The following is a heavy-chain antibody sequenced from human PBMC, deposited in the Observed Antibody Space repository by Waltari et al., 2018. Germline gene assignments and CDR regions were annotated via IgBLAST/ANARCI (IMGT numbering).Heavy chain of an antibody. D-gene: IGHD3-3*01. CDR3: ARAEGSGYPYYYYYYMDV. CDR1: GGSISSGGYY. CDR2: IYYSGST. J-gene: IGHJ6*03. Sequence: QVQLQESGPGLVKPSQTLSLTCPVSGGSISSGGYYWSWIRHHPGTGLEWIGYIYYSGSTYYNPSLKSRVTISVDTSKNQFSLKLSSVTAADTAVYYCARAEGSGYPYYYYYYMDVWGKGTTVTVSS. V-gene: IGHV4-31*03.